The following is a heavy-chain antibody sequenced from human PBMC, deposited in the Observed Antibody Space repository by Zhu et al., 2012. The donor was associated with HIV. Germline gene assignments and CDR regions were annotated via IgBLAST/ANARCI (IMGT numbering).Heavy chain of an antibody. Sequence: QVQLQESGPGLVKPSQTLSLTCTVSGGSISSGDYYWSWIRQPPGKGLEWIAYIHHSGTTYYNPSLKSRLSISIDTSKNQFSLRLSSVSAADTAVYFCARADGSGTYYYYYMDVWGKGTTATVSS. V-gene: IGHV4-30-4*08. CDR2: IHHSGTT. CDR1: GGSISSGDYY. J-gene: IGHJ6*03. CDR3: ARADGSGTYYYYYMDV. D-gene: IGHD3-10*01.